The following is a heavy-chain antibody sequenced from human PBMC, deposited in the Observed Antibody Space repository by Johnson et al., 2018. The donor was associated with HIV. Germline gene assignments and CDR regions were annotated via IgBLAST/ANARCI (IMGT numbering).Heavy chain of an antibody. V-gene: IGHV3-53*01. CDR3: ARACRDGYTCDAFDI. Sequence: VQLVESGGGLIQPGGSLRLSCVVSGFTVSSNYMSWVRQAPGKGLEWVSVIYSGGSTYYADSVKGRFTISRDNSKNTLYLQMNSLRAEDTAVYYCARACRDGYTCDAFDIWGQGTMVTVSS. CDR2: IYSGGST. CDR1: GFTVSSNY. J-gene: IGHJ3*02. D-gene: IGHD5-24*01.